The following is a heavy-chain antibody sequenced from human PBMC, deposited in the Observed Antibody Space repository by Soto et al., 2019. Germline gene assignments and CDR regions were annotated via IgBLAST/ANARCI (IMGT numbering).Heavy chain of an antibody. CDR2: IVTLFGTA. CDR1: GGTFSSHS. Sequence: ASVKVSCKASGGTFSSHSINWVRQAPGQGLEWMGGIVTLFGTANYAQNFQGRVTITADQSTSTVYMDLSSLRSDDTAVYYCAREVGYGDFSAALLDWGQGTLVTVSS. V-gene: IGHV1-69*13. D-gene: IGHD4-17*01. J-gene: IGHJ4*02. CDR3: AREVGYGDFSAALLD.